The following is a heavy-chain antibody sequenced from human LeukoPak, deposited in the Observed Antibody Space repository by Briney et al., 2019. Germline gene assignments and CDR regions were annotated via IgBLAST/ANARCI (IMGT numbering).Heavy chain of an antibody. V-gene: IGHV3-21*01. Sequence: GGSLRLSCAASGFTFSSYSMNWVRQAPGKGLEWVSSISSSSSYIYYADSVKGRFTISRDNSKNTLYLQMNSLRAEDTAVYYCARLAAAGPIYYYYGMDVWGQGTTVTVSS. CDR2: ISSSSSYI. J-gene: IGHJ6*02. D-gene: IGHD6-13*01. CDR1: GFTFSSYS. CDR3: ARLAAAGPIYYYYGMDV.